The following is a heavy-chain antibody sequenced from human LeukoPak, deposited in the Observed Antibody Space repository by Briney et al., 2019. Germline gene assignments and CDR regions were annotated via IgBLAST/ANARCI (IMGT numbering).Heavy chain of an antibody. CDR3: ARHIYYYDTSGYHTADAFDI. CDR2: IYPGDSDT. D-gene: IGHD3-22*01. V-gene: IGHV5-51*01. CDR1: GSSFTNYW. Sequence: PGESLKISCQGSGSSFTNYWIGWVRPMPGKGLEWMGIIYPGDSDTRYSPSFQGQVTISADKSISTAYLQWSSLKASDTAIYYCARHIYYYDTSGYHTADAFDIWGQGTMVTVSS. J-gene: IGHJ3*02.